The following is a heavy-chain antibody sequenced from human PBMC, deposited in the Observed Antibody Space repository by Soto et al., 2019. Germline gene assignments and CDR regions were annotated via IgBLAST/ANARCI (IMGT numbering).Heavy chain of an antibody. V-gene: IGHV3-33*01. J-gene: IGHJ4*02. CDR2: IWYDGSNK. D-gene: IGHD2-15*01. CDR3: ARAGSITSTDHCSGGSCYSLYFDY. Sequence: GGSLRLSCAASGFTFSSYGMHWVRQAPGKGLEWVAVIWYDGSNKYYADSVKGRFTISRDNSKNTLYLQMNSLRAEDTAVYYCARAGSITSTDHCSGGSCYSLYFDYWGQGTLVTVSS. CDR1: GFTFSSYG.